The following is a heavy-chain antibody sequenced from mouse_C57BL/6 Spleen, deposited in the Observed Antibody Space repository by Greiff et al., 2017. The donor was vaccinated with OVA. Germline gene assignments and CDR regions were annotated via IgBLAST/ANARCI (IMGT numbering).Heavy chain of an antibody. CDR2: INPNNGGT. D-gene: IGHD2-3*01. V-gene: IGHV1-22*01. Sequence: EVQLQQSGPELVKPGASVKMSCKASGYTFTDYNMHWVKQSHGKSLEWIGYINPNNGGTSYNQKFKGKATLTVNKSSSTAYMELRSLTSEDSAVYYCARTEGNGYYRDYWGQGTTLTVSS. CDR1: GYTFTDYN. J-gene: IGHJ2*01. CDR3: ARTEGNGYYRDY.